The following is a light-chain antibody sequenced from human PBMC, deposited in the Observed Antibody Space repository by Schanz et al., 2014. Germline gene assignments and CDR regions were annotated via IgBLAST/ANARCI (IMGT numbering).Light chain of an antibody. CDR1: QSVSSN. CDR2: DAS. Sequence: EIVMTQSPATLSVSPGERATLSCRARQSVSSNLAWYQQKPGQAPRLLIYDASTRATGISARFSGSGSGTDFTLTISSLQPDDFATYYCQQYNSYPLTFGGGTKVEIK. J-gene: IGKJ4*01. CDR3: QQYNSYPLT. V-gene: IGKV3-15*01.